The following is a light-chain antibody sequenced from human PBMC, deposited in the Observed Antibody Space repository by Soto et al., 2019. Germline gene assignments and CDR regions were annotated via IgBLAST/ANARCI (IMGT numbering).Light chain of an antibody. CDR3: QQYNNWWT. CDR2: GAS. CDR1: QSVSSS. J-gene: IGKJ1*01. V-gene: IGKV3-15*01. Sequence: MTQSPSTLSASTGDRLTLTWRARQSVSSSVALYQKKPGQAPRLLIYGASIRATGIPARFGSSGSGTEFTLTINSLQSEDVAVYYCQQYNNWWTFGQGTKVDIK.